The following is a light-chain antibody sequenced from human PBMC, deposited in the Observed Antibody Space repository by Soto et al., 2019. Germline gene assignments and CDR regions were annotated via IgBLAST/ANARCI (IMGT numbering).Light chain of an antibody. CDR1: QSVSSY. V-gene: IGKV3-11*01. CDR3: QQRSNWPLMYT. J-gene: IGKJ2*01. CDR2: DAP. Sequence: EHVLPQSPATRSLSPRERATLSCRASQSVSSYLAWYQQKPGQAPRLLIYDAPNRATGIPVRFSGSGSGTDFTLTISSLEPEDFAVYYCQQRSNWPLMYTFGQGTKVDIK.